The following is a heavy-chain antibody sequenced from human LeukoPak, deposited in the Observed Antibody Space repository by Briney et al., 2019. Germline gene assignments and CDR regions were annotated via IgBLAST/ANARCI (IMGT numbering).Heavy chain of an antibody. CDR1: GGSISSYY. CDR2: IYYSGST. V-gene: IGHV4-59*12. Sequence: PSETLSLTCTVSGGSISSYYWSWIRQPPGKGLEWIGYIYYSGSTNYNPSLKSRVTISVDTSKNQFSLKLSSVTAADTAVYYCARDPGDPNYYYYMDVWGKGTTVTVSS. CDR3: ARDPGDPNYYYYMDV. J-gene: IGHJ6*03. D-gene: IGHD3-16*01.